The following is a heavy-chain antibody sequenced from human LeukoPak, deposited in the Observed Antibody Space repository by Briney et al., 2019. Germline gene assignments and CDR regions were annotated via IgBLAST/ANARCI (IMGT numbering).Heavy chain of an antibody. D-gene: IGHD4-17*01. Sequence: SETLSLTCAVYGGSFSGYYWSWIRQPPGKGLEWIGEINHSGSTNYNPSLKSRVTISVDTSKNQFSLKLSSVTAADTAVYYCAREGDYGPYNWFDPWGQGTLVTVSS. CDR2: INHSGST. J-gene: IGHJ5*02. CDR3: AREGDYGPYNWFDP. CDR1: GGSFSGYY. V-gene: IGHV4-34*01.